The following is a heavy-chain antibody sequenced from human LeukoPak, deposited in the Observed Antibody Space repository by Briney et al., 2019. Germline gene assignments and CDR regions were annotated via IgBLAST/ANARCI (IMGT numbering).Heavy chain of an antibody. CDR1: GFTFNAFG. V-gene: IGHV3-48*01. J-gene: IGHJ3*02. D-gene: IGHD3/OR15-3a*01. Sequence: GGSLRLSCAASGFTFNAFGMNWVRQAPGKGLEWVSYIGTTSGAIYYADSVKGRFTISRDSAKNSLYLQMNSLRAEDTAVYYCAKDLGPGIDAFDIWGQGTMVTVSS. CDR3: AKDLGPGIDAFDI. CDR2: IGTTSGAI.